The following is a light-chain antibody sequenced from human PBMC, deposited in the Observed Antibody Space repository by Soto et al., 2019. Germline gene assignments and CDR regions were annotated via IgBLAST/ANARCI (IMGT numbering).Light chain of an antibody. Sequence: IQMTQSPTSLSSSVGDRFTITCRSSQDIRNYLVWYQQKPGKAPQPLIYGASSLQRGVSSRFSGSGFGTDFTLTISSLQPEDSATYYCLQDRSHFWTFGQGTKWIS. CDR1: QDIRNY. CDR2: GAS. J-gene: IGKJ1*01. V-gene: IGKV1-6*01. CDR3: LQDRSHFWT.